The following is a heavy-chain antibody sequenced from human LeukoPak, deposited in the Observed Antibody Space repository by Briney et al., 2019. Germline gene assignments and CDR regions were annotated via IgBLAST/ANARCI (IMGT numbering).Heavy chain of an antibody. V-gene: IGHV4-4*07. CDR1: GGSISSYF. CDR3: AGEDSGGYRFDY. D-gene: IGHD4-23*01. J-gene: IGHJ4*02. CDR2: IHTSGST. Sequence: SETLSLTCTVSGGSISSYFCSWIRQPAGKGLEWIGRIHTSGSTNYNSSLKSRVTMSVDTSKNQFSLNLSSVTAADTAVYYCAGEDSGGYRFDYWGQGTLVTVSS.